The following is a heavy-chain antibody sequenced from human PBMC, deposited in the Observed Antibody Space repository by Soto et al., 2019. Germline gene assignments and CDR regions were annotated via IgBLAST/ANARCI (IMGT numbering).Heavy chain of an antibody. CDR2: IYYSGST. CDR3: ASYSGYYRTFDY. V-gene: IGHV4-59*01. D-gene: IGHD3-22*01. Sequence: XXTLSLTFTVSGGSISSYYWRWILQPPGRGLEWIGYIYYSGSTNYNPSLKSRVTISVDTSKNQFSLKLSSVTAADTAVYYCASYSGYYRTFDYWGQGTLVTVSS. J-gene: IGHJ4*02. CDR1: GGSISSYY.